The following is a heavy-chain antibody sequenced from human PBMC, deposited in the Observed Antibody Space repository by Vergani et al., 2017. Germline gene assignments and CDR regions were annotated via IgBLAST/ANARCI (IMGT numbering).Heavy chain of an antibody. CDR3: ASRYSSSSKFDY. J-gene: IGHJ4*02. V-gene: IGHV3-23*01. D-gene: IGHD6-6*01. Sequence: EVQLMESGGGLVQPGGSLRLSCAASGFTFSSYAMSWVRQAPGKGLEWVSAISGSGGSTYYADSVKGRFTISRNNSKNTRYLQMNSLRAEDTAVYYCASRYSSSSKFDYWGQGTLVTVSS. CDR2: ISGSGGST. CDR1: GFTFSSYA.